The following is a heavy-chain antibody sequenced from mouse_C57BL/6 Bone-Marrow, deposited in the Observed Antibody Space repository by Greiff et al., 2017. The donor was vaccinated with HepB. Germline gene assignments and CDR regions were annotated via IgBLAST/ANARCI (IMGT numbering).Heavy chain of an antibody. J-gene: IGHJ3*01. CDR1: GYTFTDYY. CDR2: INPYNGGT. CDR3: ATDLPWFAY. Sequence: VQLKESGPVLVKPGASVKMSCKASGYTFTDYYMNWVKQSHGKSLEWIGVINPYNGGTSYNQKFKGKATLTVDKSSSTAYMELNSLTSEDSAVYYCATDLPWFAYWGQGTLVTVSA. V-gene: IGHV1-19*01.